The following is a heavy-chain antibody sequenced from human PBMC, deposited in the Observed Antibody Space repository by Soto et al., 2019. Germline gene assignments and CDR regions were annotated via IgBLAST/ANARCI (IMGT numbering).Heavy chain of an antibody. CDR1: GFTVSSNY. D-gene: IGHD2-2*02. Sequence: EVQLVESGGGLIQPGGSLRLSCAASGFTVSSNYMSWVRQAPGKGLEWVSVIYSGGSTYYADSVKGRFTISRDNSKNTLYLQMNSLRAEDTAVYYCASHWLVPAAIQGPLGNWGQGTLVTVSS. CDR3: ASHWLVPAAIQGPLGN. CDR2: IYSGGST. J-gene: IGHJ4*02. V-gene: IGHV3-53*01.